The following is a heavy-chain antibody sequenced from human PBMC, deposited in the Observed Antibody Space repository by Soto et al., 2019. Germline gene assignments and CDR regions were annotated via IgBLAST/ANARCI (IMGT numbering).Heavy chain of an antibody. CDR3: ARDPNHYDSSGYYLLYYFDY. J-gene: IGHJ4*02. D-gene: IGHD3-22*01. CDR1: GFSFSHYA. V-gene: IGHV3-30-3*01. Sequence: WGSLRLSCTASGFSFSHYAMLLFRQSPFKWLEWVALVSFDGSNKYYTDPVKGRFTISRDNSKNTLYLQMTSLRPEDAAVYYCARDPNHYDSSGYYLLYYFDYWGLGTLVTSPQ. CDR2: VSFDGSNK.